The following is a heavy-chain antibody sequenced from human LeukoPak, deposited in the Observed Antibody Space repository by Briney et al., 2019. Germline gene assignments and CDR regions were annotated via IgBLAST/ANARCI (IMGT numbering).Heavy chain of an antibody. CDR3: AKDAGGFPRYYFDY. Sequence: GGSLRLSCAASGFTFSSYAISWVRQAPGKGLEWVSAINGSGGSTYYADSVKGRFTISRDNSKNTLYLQMNSLRAEDTAAYYCAKDAGGFPRYYFDYWGQGTLVTVSS. J-gene: IGHJ4*02. CDR2: INGSGGST. V-gene: IGHV3-23*01. CDR1: GFTFSSYA. D-gene: IGHD3-10*01.